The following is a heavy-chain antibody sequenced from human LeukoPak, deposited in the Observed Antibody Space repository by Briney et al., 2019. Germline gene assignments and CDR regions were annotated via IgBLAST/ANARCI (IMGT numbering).Heavy chain of an antibody. CDR2: IYYSGST. CDR1: GGSISSYY. J-gene: IGHJ4*02. D-gene: IGHD2-2*01. CDR3: ARGDIVVVPAATGAFDY. V-gene: IGHV4-39*07. Sequence: SETLSLTCTVSGGSISSYYWGWIRQPPGKGLEWIGSIYYSGSTYYNPSLKSRVTISVDTSKNQFSLKLSSVTAADTAVYYCARGDIVVVPAATGAFDYWGQGTLVTVSS.